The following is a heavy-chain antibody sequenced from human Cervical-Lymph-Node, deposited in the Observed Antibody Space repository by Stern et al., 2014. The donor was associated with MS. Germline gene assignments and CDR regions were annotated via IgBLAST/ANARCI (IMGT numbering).Heavy chain of an antibody. J-gene: IGHJ5*02. D-gene: IGHD1-26*01. Sequence: VQLVESGPGLVKPSQTLSLTCTVSGGSISSSGYYWSWIRQPADKGLEWIGRIHDSGSPYYNPSLKSRVTLSMDTAKNPFSLKLPSVTAADTAVYYCATTRWDLFTWNWFDPWGQGTLVTVSS. V-gene: IGHV4-61*02. CDR1: GGSISSSGYY. CDR3: ATTRWDLFTWNWFDP. CDR2: IHDSGSP.